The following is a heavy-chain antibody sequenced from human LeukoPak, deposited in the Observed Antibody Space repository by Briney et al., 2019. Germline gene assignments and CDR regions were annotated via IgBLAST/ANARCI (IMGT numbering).Heavy chain of an antibody. Sequence: GGSLRLSCAASGLTFSSYAMSWVRQAPGKGLEWVSTISGSGGSTYYADSVKGRFTISRDNSKNTLYLQMNSLRAEDTAVYYCANDIVVVPAAIRDKYFDYWGQGTLVTVSS. CDR2: ISGSGGST. CDR3: ANDIVVVPAAIRDKYFDY. J-gene: IGHJ4*02. V-gene: IGHV3-23*01. D-gene: IGHD2-2*02. CDR1: GLTFSSYA.